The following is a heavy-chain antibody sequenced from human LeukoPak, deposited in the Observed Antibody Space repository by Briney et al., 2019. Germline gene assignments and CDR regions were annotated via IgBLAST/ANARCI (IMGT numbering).Heavy chain of an antibody. V-gene: IGHV3-74*01. J-gene: IGHJ4*02. CDR1: GLTFSSYW. CDR2: VKSDGSVT. D-gene: IGHD1-20*01. CDR3: AMFSYVSGTTIS. Sequence: AGGSLRLSCAASGLTFSSYWMHWVRQAPGKGLVWVSRVKSDGSVTNYADSVKGRFTISRDNAKNTLYLQMNSLRAEDTAVYYCAMFSYVSGTTISWGQGTLVTVSS.